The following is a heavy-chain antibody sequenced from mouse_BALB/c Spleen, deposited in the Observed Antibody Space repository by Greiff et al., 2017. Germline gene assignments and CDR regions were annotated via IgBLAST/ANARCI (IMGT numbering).Heavy chain of an antibody. J-gene: IGHJ1*01. D-gene: IGHD2-3*01. CDR2: ISSGSSTI. CDR1: GFTFSSFG. CDR3: ARSIYDGYWYFDV. Sequence: EVKLMESGGGLVQPGGSRKLSCAASGFTFSSFGMHWVRQAPEKGLEWVAYISSGSSTIYYADTVKGRFTISRDNPKNTLFLQMTSLRSEDTAMYYCARSIYDGYWYFDVWGAGTTVTVSS. V-gene: IGHV5-17*02.